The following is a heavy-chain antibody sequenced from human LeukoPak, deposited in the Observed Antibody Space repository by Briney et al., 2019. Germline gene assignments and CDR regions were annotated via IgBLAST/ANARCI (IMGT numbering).Heavy chain of an antibody. D-gene: IGHD3-3*01. Sequence: GGSLRLSCAASGFTFSSYAMSWVRQAPGKGLEWVSAISGSGGSTYYADSVKGRFTISRDNSKNTLYLQMNSLRAEDTAVYYCAKRQNYDFWSGYETAKYYLDYWGQGTLVTVSS. CDR3: AKRQNYDFWSGYETAKYYLDY. CDR2: ISGSGGST. V-gene: IGHV3-23*01. J-gene: IGHJ4*02. CDR1: GFTFSSYA.